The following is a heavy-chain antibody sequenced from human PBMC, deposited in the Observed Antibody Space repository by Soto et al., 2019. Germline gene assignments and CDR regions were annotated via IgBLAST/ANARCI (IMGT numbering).Heavy chain of an antibody. CDR2: ISAYNGNT. CDR1: GYTFTSYG. Sequence: GASVKVSCKASGYTFTSYGICWARHAPGQGLEWMGWISAYNGNTNYAQKLQGRVTMTTDTSTSTAYMELRSLRSDDTAVYYCARSYCSGGSCYNWAGGYYYYYMDVWGKGTTVTVSS. V-gene: IGHV1-18*01. CDR3: ARSYCSGGSCYNWAGGYYYYYMDV. D-gene: IGHD2-15*01. J-gene: IGHJ6*03.